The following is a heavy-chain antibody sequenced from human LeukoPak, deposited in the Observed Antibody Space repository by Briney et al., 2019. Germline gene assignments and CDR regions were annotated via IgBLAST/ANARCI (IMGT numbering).Heavy chain of an antibody. D-gene: IGHD3-10*01. CDR1: GFTFSNYG. V-gene: IGHV3-23*01. Sequence: GGSLRLSCAASGFTFSNYGMSWVRQAPGKGLEWVSGISGSGGSIYYADPVKGRFTISRDNAKNSLYLQMNSLRAEDTAVYYCARATYYYGSGSYYKWGQGTLVTVSS. CDR3: ARATYYYGSGSYYK. CDR2: ISGSGGSI. J-gene: IGHJ4*02.